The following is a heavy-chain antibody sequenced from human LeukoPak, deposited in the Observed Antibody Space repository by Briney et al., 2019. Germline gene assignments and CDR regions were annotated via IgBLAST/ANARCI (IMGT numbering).Heavy chain of an antibody. CDR1: GFTFDDYA. D-gene: IGHD2-2*01. J-gene: IGHJ5*02. CDR3: ARDVLVVVPAATPHPPEYNWFDP. Sequence: GRSLRLSCAASGFTFDDYAMHWVRQAPGKGLEWVSGISWNSGSIGYADSVKGRFTISRDNAKNSLYLQMNSLRAEDTAVYYCARDVLVVVPAATPHPPEYNWFDPWGQGTLVTVSS. V-gene: IGHV3-9*01. CDR2: ISWNSGSI.